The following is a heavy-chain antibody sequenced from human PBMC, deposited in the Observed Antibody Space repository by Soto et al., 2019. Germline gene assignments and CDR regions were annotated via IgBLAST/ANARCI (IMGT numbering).Heavy chain of an antibody. Sequence: SETLSLTCAVSGGSISSGPDYWTWLRQHPGKGLEWIAYIYDSESIYYNPSLRSRLTISVDTSKNQFSLTLSSVTAADTAVYYCATVRGTNRLIFDYWGQGKLVTVSS. CDR1: GGSISSGPDY. CDR2: IYDSESI. D-gene: IGHD3-16*01. CDR3: ATVRGTNRLIFDY. V-gene: IGHV4-31*11. J-gene: IGHJ4*02.